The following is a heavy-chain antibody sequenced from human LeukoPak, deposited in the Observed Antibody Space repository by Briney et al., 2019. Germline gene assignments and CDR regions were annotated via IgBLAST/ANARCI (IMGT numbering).Heavy chain of an antibody. CDR2: IYDSGST. Sequence: SERDSLVCPVSGASISSYYWSWTRQPPGKGLEWIGYIYDSGSTNYNPSLKSRVTISVDTSKNQFSLKLSSVTAADTAVYYCARGGSGYDSFYDYGMDVWGQGTLVTVSS. J-gene: IGHJ6*02. D-gene: IGHD5-12*01. CDR3: ARGGSGYDSFYDYGMDV. V-gene: IGHV4-59*01. CDR1: GASISSYY.